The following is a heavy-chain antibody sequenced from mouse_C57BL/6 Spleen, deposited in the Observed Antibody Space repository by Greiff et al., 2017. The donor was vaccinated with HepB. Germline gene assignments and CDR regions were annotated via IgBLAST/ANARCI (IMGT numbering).Heavy chain of an antibody. CDR1: GYTFTSYW. Sequence: QVQLQQPGAELVKPGASVKLSCKASGYTFTSYWMQWVKQRPGQGLEWIGEIDPSDSYTNYNQKFKGKATLTVDTSSSTAYMQRSSLTSEDSAVYYCARMRYYFDYWGQGTTLTVSS. CDR2: IDPSDSYT. V-gene: IGHV1-50*01. CDR3: ARMRYYFDY. J-gene: IGHJ2*01.